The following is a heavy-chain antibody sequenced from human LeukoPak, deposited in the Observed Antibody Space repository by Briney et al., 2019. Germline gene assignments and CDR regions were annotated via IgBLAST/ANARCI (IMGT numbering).Heavy chain of an antibody. CDR2: IIPIFGTA. CDR1: GGTFSSYA. D-gene: IGHD2-2*01. J-gene: IGHJ4*02. CDR3: ARDKRYCSSTSCSYYFDY. Sequence: SVKVSCKASGGTFSSYAISWVRQAPGQGLEWMGGIIPIFGTANYAQKFQGRVTTTADESTSTAYMELSSLRSEDTAVYYCARDKRYCSSTSCSYYFDYWGQGTLVTVSS. V-gene: IGHV1-69*01.